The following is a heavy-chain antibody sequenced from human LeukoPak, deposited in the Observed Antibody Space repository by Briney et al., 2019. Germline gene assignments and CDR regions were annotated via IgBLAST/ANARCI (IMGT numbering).Heavy chain of an antibody. D-gene: IGHD2-2*01. CDR2: VSVGGPNT. V-gene: IGHV3-43*02. Sequence: QPRASLRLSCAASGFTFDDYAMHWVRQAPGNGLELVSLVSVGGPNTYYADSVKGRFTISRDNSKNTLYLQMNSLRAEDTAVYYCARGSCGPITSCRYYYYGMDVWGQGTTVTV. CDR1: GFTFDDYA. CDR3: ARGSCGPITSCRYYYYGMDV. J-gene: IGHJ6*02.